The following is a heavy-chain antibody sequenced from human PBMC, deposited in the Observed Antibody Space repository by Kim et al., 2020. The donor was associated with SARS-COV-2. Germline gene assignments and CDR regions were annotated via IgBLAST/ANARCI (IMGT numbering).Heavy chain of an antibody. J-gene: IGHJ6*02. V-gene: IGHV5-10-1*01. Sequence: GESLKISCKGSGYSFTSYWISWVRQMPGKGLEWMGRIDPSDSYTNYSPSFQGHDTISADKSISTAYLQWSSLKASDTAMYYCARTLSYGSGKPGMDVWGQGTTVTVSS. D-gene: IGHD3-10*01. CDR1: GYSFTSYW. CDR3: ARTLSYGSGKPGMDV. CDR2: IDPSDSYT.